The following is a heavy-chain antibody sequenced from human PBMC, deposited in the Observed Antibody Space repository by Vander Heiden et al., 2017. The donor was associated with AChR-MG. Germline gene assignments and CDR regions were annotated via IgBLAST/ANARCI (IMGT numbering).Heavy chain of an antibody. CDR3: ARWATYYYDSSGYNDY. D-gene: IGHD3-22*01. J-gene: IGHJ4*02. Sequence: EVQLVESGGGVVPPGASLRLTCAASGFTFSSYWRSWVRQAPGKGLEWVANIKQDGSEKYYVDSVKGRFTISRDNAKNSLYLQMNSLRAEDTAVYYCARWATYYYDSSGYNDYWGQGTLVTVSS. CDR1: GFTFSSYW. V-gene: IGHV3-7*01. CDR2: IKQDGSEK.